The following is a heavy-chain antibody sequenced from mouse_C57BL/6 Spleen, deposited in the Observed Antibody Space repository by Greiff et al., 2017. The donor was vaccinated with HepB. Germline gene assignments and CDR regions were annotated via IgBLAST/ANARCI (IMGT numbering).Heavy chain of an antibody. D-gene: IGHD2-4*01. CDR3: TKAYYDYDGFAY. CDR1: GYTFTSYW. V-gene: IGHV1-5*01. Sequence: EVKLMESGTVLARPGASVKMSCKTSGYTFTSYWMHWVKQRPGQGLEWIGAIYPGNSDTSYNQKFKGKAKLTAVTSASTAYMELSSLTNEDSAVYYCTKAYYDYDGFAYWGQGTLVTVSA. J-gene: IGHJ3*01. CDR2: IYPGNSDT.